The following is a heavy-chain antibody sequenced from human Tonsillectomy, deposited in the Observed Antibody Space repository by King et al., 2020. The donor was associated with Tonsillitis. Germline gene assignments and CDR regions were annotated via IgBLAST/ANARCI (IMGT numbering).Heavy chain of an antibody. J-gene: IGHJ4*02. D-gene: IGHD1-26*01. CDR2: IKSKMDGGTT. V-gene: IGHV3-15*01. CDR3: TTGGEVVGLPPWYY. CDR1: GFTFRNAW. Sequence: QLVQSGGGLVKPGGSLRLSCAASGFTFRNAWMSWVRQAPGKGLEWVGRIKSKMDGGTTDYAAPVKGRFTISRDDSKKTLYLQMNSLKTADTAVYYCTTGGEVVGLPPWYYWGQGALVTVSS.